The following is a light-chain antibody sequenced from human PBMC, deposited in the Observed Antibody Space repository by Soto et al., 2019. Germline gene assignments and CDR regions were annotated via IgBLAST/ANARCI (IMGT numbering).Light chain of an antibody. CDR2: KVS. CDR3: TQATHDLAYT. Sequence: DVVMTQTPLSSPVPLGQPASISCRSSQSLEHSDGNTYLNWLQQRPGQPPRLLIYKVSHRFSGVPYRFNGKEAGNEFTLKISRVEAEEVDIYYCTQATHDLAYTGDAGTMLVFK. CDR1: QSLEHSDGNTY. J-gene: IGKJ2*01. V-gene: IGKV2-24*01.